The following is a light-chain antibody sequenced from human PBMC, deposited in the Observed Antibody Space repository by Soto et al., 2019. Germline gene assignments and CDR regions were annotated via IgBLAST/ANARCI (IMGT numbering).Light chain of an antibody. CDR2: CAS. J-gene: IGKJ5*01. Sequence: IVMTQSPGTLSLPQGERATLSCRASQSVSSRLAWYQQKPGQAPRLLISCASSRATSGPDRCSGSGSGTDVTLTIISLEPEEYAVYYCQQRSNWPPITFGQGTRLEIK. CDR1: QSVSSR. CDR3: QQRSNWPPIT. V-gene: IGKV3-11*01.